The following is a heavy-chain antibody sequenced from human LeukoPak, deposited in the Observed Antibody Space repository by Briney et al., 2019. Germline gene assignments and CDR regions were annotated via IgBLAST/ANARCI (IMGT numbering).Heavy chain of an antibody. CDR3: ARGFGMAYYYYSMDV. V-gene: IGHV3-48*04. CDR2: IDNSGSTI. CDR1: GFTFSSQT. D-gene: IGHD3-16*01. Sequence: GGSLRLSCAASGFTFSSQTMNWVRQAPGKGLEWVSYIDNSGSTIFYADSVKGRFSISRDNAKNSLFLQMNSLRAEDTAVYYCARGFGMAYYYYSMDVWGKGTTVTISS. J-gene: IGHJ6*03.